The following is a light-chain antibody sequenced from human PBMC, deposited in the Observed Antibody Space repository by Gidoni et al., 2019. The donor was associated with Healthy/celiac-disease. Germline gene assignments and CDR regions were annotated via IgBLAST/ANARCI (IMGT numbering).Light chain of an antibody. CDR2: DAS. J-gene: IGKJ5*01. CDR1: QSVSSY. Sequence: EIVLTQSPATLSLSPGERATLSCRASQSVSSYLAWYQQKPGQAPRLLIYDASTRATGIPARFSGSGSGTDFTLTTSSLEPEDFAVYYCQQRSIFGQGTRLEIK. V-gene: IGKV3-11*01. CDR3: QQRSI.